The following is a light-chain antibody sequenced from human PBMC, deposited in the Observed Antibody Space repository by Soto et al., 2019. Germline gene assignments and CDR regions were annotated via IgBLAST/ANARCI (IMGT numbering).Light chain of an antibody. CDR3: QQHSTYLWA. J-gene: IGKJ1*01. Sequence: DIQLTQSPSTLSAYVGDRVTITCRASQSISSWLAWYQQKPGKAPKLLIYDASTLESGVPSRFSGSGSGTEFTLTISSLQPDDFATYYCQQHSTYLWAFGQGTKV. V-gene: IGKV1-5*01. CDR2: DAS. CDR1: QSISSW.